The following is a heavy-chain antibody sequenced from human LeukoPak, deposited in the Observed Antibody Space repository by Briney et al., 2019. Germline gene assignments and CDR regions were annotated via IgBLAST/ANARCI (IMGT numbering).Heavy chain of an antibody. CDR2: ISDDGSNK. CDR3: VKDFSGYNYNLYTFDT. J-gene: IGHJ3*02. CDR1: GFTFSSYG. D-gene: IGHD5-12*01. V-gene: IGHV3-30*18. Sequence: PGRALRLSCAASGFTFSSYGMHWVRQAPGKGLEWVAVISDDGSNKYYTDSEKGRFAISRDNSKNTLYLQMNSLRAEDTAVYYCVKDFSGYNYNLYTFDTWGQGTMVTVSS.